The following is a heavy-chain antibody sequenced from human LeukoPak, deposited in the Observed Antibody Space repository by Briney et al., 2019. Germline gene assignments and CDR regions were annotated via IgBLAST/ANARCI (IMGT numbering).Heavy chain of an antibody. CDR1: GDSFSSHY. CDR3: ARDLVTVTKGFDM. D-gene: IGHD4-17*01. CDR2: ISYRVST. J-gene: IGHJ3*02. V-gene: IGHV4-59*11. Sequence: SETLSLTCTLSGDSFSSHYWTWIRQAPGNGLEWIGYISYRVSTNYHPSLKSRVTISIDTSKNQFSLKLSSVTAADPAVYYCARDLVTVTKGFDMWGQGTMVSVSS.